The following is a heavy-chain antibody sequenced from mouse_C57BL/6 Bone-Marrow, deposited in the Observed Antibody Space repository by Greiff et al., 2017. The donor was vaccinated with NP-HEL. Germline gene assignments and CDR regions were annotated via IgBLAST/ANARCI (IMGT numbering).Heavy chain of an antibody. CDR2: ISSGSSTI. CDR3: ARETTVVAYYAMDY. J-gene: IGHJ4*01. V-gene: IGHV5-17*01. CDR1: GFTFSDYG. D-gene: IGHD1-1*01. Sequence: EVKLMESGGGLVKPGGSLKLSCAASGFTFSDYGMHWVRQAPEKGLEWVAYISSGSSTIYYADTVKGRFTISRDNAKNTLFLQITSLRSEDTAMYYCARETTVVAYYAMDYWGQGTSVTVSS.